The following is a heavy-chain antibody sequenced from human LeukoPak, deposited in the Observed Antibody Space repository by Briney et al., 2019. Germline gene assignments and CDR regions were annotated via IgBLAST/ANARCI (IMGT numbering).Heavy chain of an antibody. CDR3: ARWTPSLGDSSGYYYVGYFQH. D-gene: IGHD3-22*01. J-gene: IGHJ1*01. V-gene: IGHV1-69*04. CDR1: GGTFRSYA. CDR2: IIPIFGIA. Sequence: ASVKVSCKASGGTFRSYAISWVRQAPGQGLEWMGRIIPIFGIANYAQKFQGRVTITADKSTSTAYMELSSLRSEDTAVYYCARWTPSLGDSSGYYYVGYFQHWGQGTLVTVSS.